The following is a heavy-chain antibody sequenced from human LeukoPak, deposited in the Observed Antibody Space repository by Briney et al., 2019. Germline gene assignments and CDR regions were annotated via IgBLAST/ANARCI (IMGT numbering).Heavy chain of an antibody. V-gene: IGHV4-59*01. CDR3: ARGDSSSSYLYYYYYYMDV. CDR2: IDYSGST. CDR1: GGPISSYY. D-gene: IGHD6-6*01. J-gene: IGHJ6*03. Sequence: SETQSLTCTVSGGPISSYYWSWIRRPPGKGLEGIGYIDYSGSTNYSPSRKGRVTLSVDPSKNQFSLNLSFVSAADTAVYYCARGDSSSSYLYYYYYYMDVWGKGTTVTVSS.